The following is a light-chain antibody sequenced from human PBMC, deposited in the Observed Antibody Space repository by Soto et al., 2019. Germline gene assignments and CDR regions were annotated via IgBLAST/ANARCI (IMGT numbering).Light chain of an antibody. Sequence: QAVVTQEPSLTVSPGGTVTLTCGSSTGAVTNGHYPYWFQQKPGQAPRTLIYDTTNRHSWTPARFSGSLLGGKAALTLSGAQPEDEAEYYCLLSYNGPDVFGTGTQLTVL. V-gene: IGLV7-46*01. J-gene: IGLJ1*01. CDR2: DTT. CDR1: TGAVTNGHY. CDR3: LLSYNGPDV.